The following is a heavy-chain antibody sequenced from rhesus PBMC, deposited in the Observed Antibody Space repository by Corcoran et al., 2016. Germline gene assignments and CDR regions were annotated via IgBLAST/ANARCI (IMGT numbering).Heavy chain of an antibody. CDR2: STSPGTTT. D-gene: IGHD4-23*01. J-gene: IGHJ4*01. Sequence: EWRWVTSGGHLVQPGDSVRLSWAASGSPSNTYALIWFRQAPGKVLEWVSGSTSPGTTTWYADSGKRRFTIARDNSKNTLSLQMNTLRSEDTAVYYCASLNTNIDYWGQGVLVTVSS. CDR1: GSPSNTYA. V-gene: IGHV3S5*01. CDR3: ASLNTNIDY.